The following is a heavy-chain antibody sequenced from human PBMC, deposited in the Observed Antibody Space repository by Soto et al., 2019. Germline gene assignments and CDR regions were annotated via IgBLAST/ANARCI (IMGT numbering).Heavy chain of an antibody. V-gene: IGHV3-23*01. CDR2: ISSGGST. Sequence: EVQLLESGGGLVQPGGSLRLSCAASGITFNSYAMSWVRQAPGKGLEWVSGISSGGSTYYVDSVKGRFTISRDNSKNTLYLQMNSLRADDTAVYYCAKAPIRGGSIPYYYYNMDVWGQGTTVTVSS. CDR1: GITFNSYA. D-gene: IGHD2-21*01. CDR3: AKAPIRGGSIPYYYYNMDV. J-gene: IGHJ6*02.